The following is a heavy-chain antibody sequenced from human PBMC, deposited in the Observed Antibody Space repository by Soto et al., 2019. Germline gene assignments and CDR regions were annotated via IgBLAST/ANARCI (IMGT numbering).Heavy chain of an antibody. CDR3: ARESGGYDSSTRYGLDV. Sequence: SETLSLTCSVSGGSISSVGHYWTWNRQQPGKGLEWIGYIYYGGSTDYNPSLKSRVTISVDRSKNQFSLNLSSVTAADTAIYYCARESGGYDSSTRYGLDVWGQGTTVTVSS. CDR2: IYYGGST. D-gene: IGHD6-25*01. J-gene: IGHJ6*02. CDR1: GGSISSVGHY. V-gene: IGHV4-31*03.